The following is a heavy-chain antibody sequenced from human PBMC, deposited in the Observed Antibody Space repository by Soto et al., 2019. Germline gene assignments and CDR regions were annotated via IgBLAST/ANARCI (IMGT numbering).Heavy chain of an antibody. D-gene: IGHD6-6*01. V-gene: IGHV3-20*04. J-gene: IGHJ4*02. Sequence: GGSLRLSCAASGFTFGDYGMSWVRQAPGKGLEWVSGINWNGGSTGYADSVKGRFTISRDNAKNSLYLQMNRLRAEDTALYCCAGEREYSRSSRFDYWGQGTLVTVSS. CDR3: AGEREYSRSSRFDY. CDR2: INWNGGST. CDR1: GFTFGDYG.